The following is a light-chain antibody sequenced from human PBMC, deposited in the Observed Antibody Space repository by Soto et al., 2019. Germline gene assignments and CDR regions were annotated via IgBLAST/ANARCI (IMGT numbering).Light chain of an antibody. Sequence: DIQMTQSPSSLSASAGDRVTITCRASQSIVSYLNWYQQKPEKAPNLLIYAASSLQSGVPSRFSGSGSGTDFTLTISSLQPEDFATYYCQQSYDTVWTFGQGTKVEIK. CDR1: QSIVSY. J-gene: IGKJ1*01. CDR2: AAS. V-gene: IGKV1-39*01. CDR3: QQSYDTVWT.